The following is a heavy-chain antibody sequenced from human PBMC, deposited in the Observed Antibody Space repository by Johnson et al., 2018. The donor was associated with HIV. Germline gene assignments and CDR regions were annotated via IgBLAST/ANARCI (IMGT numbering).Heavy chain of an antibody. D-gene: IGHD1-20*01. V-gene: IGHV3-48*04. CDR3: AKDRPRVIPGTGLLDAFDI. Sequence: VQLVESGGGVVQPGRSLRLSCAASGFTFSSYGMHWVRQAPGKGLEWVSYISSSGSTIYYADSVKGRFTISRDNAKNSLYLQMNSLRGEDAAVYYCAKDRPRVIPGTGLLDAFDIWGQGTMVTVSS. J-gene: IGHJ3*02. CDR2: ISSSGSTI. CDR1: GFTFSSYG.